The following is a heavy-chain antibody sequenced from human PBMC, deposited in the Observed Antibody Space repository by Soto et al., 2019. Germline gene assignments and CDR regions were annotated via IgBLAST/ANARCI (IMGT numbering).Heavy chain of an antibody. CDR3: AKDPLLDY. Sequence: GGSLRLSCAASGFTFSSYGMHWVRQAPGQGLEWVAVISYDGSNKKYVDSVKGRFSISRDNSKNTVYLQMNSLRAEDSGVYYCAKDPLLDYWGQGTLVTVSS. J-gene: IGHJ4*02. D-gene: IGHD2-15*01. V-gene: IGHV3-30*18. CDR1: GFTFSSYG. CDR2: ISYDGSNK.